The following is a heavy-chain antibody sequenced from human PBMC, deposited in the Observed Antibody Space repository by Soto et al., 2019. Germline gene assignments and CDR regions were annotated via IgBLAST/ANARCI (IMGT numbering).Heavy chain of an antibody. J-gene: IGHJ5*02. CDR2: ISSSSSYI. CDR3: ARGPYDSRAFNWFDP. D-gene: IGHD3-22*01. Sequence: EVQVVESGGGLVKPGGSLRLSCAASGFTFSSDSMNWVRQAPGKGLEWVSSISSSSSYIYYADSVKGRFTISRDNAKNSLYLQMISLRAEDTAVYYCARGPYDSRAFNWFDPWGQGTLVTVSS. V-gene: IGHV3-21*01. CDR1: GFTFSSDS.